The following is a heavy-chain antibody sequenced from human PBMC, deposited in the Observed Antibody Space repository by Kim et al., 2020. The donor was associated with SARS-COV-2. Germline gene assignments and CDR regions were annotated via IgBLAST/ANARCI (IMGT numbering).Heavy chain of an antibody. D-gene: IGHD3-10*01. CDR3: ASSYYYGSGIYGYYGMDV. J-gene: IGHJ6*02. CDR2: INPSGGST. Sequence: ASVKVSCKASGYTFTSYYMHWVRQAPGQGLEWMGIINPSGGSTSYAQKFQGRVTMTRDTSTSTVYMELSSLRSEDTAVYYCASSYYYGSGIYGYYGMDVWGQGTTVTVSS. CDR1: GYTFTSYY. V-gene: IGHV1-46*01.